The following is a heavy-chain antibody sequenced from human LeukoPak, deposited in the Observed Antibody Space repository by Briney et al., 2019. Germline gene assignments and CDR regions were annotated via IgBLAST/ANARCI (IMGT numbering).Heavy chain of an antibody. J-gene: IGHJ4*02. V-gene: IGHV4-59*08. CDR2: IYYSGST. D-gene: IGHD1-26*01. CDR1: GGSISSYY. Sequence: SETLSLTCTVSGGSISSYYWSWIRQPPGKGPEWIGYIYYSGSTNYNPSLKSRVTISVDTSKNQFSLKLSSVTAADTAVYYCAGKGASFDYWGQGTLVTVSS. CDR3: AGKGASFDY.